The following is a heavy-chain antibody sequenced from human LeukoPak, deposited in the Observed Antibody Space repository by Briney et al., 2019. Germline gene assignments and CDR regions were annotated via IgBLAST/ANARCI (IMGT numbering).Heavy chain of an antibody. J-gene: IGHJ4*02. CDR2: IYHSGST. D-gene: IGHD2-21*02. CDR3: ARMGSCGGDCYSGY. V-gene: IGHV4-4*02. CDR1: GGSISSSNW. Sequence: QSSETLSLTCAVSGGSISSSNWWSWVRQPPGKGLEWIGGIYHSGSTNYNPSLKSRVTISVDKSKNQFSLKLSSVTAADTAVYYCARMGSCGGDCYSGYWGQGTLVTVSS.